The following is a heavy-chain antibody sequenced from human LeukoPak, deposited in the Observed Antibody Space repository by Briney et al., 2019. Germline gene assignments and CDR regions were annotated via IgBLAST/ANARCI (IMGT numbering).Heavy chain of an antibody. J-gene: IGHJ4*02. CDR3: AKGRGYCTNGVRPGDFDY. D-gene: IGHD2-8*01. Sequence: GGSLRLSCAASGFTFDDYAMHWVRQAPGKGLEWVPLISWDGGSTYYADSVKGRFTISRDNSKNSLYLQMNSLRAEDTALYYCAKGRGYCTNGVRPGDFDYWGQGTLVTVSS. CDR1: GFTFDDYA. CDR2: ISWDGGST. V-gene: IGHV3-43D*03.